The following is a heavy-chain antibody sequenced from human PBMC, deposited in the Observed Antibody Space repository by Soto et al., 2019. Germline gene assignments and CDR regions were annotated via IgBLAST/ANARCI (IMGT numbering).Heavy chain of an antibody. CDR1: GGSISSGGYS. J-gene: IGHJ4*02. V-gene: IGHV4-30-2*01. Sequence: SETLSLTCAVSGGSISSGGYSWGWIRQPPGKGLEWIGYIYHSGSIYYNPSLKSRVTISVDRSKNQFSLKLSSVTAADTAVYYCAKTAAGTVDYWGQGTLVTVSS. CDR3: AKTAAGTVDY. D-gene: IGHD6-13*01. CDR2: IYHSGSI.